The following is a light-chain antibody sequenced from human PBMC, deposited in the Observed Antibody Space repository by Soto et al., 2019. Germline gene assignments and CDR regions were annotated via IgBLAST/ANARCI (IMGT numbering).Light chain of an antibody. CDR3: QNYNSAPTWT. Sequence: DIQMTQSPSSLSASVGDRVTITCRASQGISNYLAWYQQKPGKVPTLLIYAASTLQSGVPSRFSGSGSGTDFTLTISRLQPEDVATYYCQNYNSAPTWTFGQGTKVEIK. CDR2: AAS. V-gene: IGKV1-27*01. CDR1: QGISNY. J-gene: IGKJ1*01.